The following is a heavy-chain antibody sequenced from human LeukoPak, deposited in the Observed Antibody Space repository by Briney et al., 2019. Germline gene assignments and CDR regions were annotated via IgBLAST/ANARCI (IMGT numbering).Heavy chain of an antibody. Sequence: SETLSLTCTVSGGSISSGDYYWSWIRQPPGKGLEWIGYIYYSGSTYYSPSLKSRVTISVGTSKNQFSLKLSSVTAADTAVYYCARVNYYGSGSYYNAWGQGTLVTVSS. D-gene: IGHD3-10*01. CDR1: GGSISSGDYY. V-gene: IGHV4-30-4*01. CDR2: IYYSGST. J-gene: IGHJ5*02. CDR3: ARVNYYGSGSYYNA.